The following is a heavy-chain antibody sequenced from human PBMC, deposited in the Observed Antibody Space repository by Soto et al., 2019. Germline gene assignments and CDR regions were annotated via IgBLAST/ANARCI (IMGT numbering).Heavy chain of an antibody. CDR3: AKGYYYDSSGSDY. J-gene: IGHJ4*02. Sequence: RLSCAASGFTFSSYWMHWVRQAPGKGLVWVSRINSDGSSTSYADSVKGRFTISRDNAKNTLYLQMNSLRAEDTAVYYCAKGYYYDSSGSDYWGQGTLVTVSS. CDR2: INSDGSST. V-gene: IGHV3-74*01. D-gene: IGHD3-22*01. CDR1: GFTFSSYW.